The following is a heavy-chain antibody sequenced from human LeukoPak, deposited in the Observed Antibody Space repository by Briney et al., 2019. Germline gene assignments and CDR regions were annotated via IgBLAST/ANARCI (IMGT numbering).Heavy chain of an antibody. CDR3: ARVGGRDGYNILDY. CDR1: GFTFSSYW. Sequence: PGGSLRLSCAASGFTFSSYWMSWVRQAPGKGLEWVANIKQDGSEKYYVDSVKGRFTISRDNAKNSLYLQLNSLRAEDTAVYYCARVGGRDGYNILDYWGQGTLVTVSS. D-gene: IGHD5-24*01. V-gene: IGHV3-7*01. CDR2: IKQDGSEK. J-gene: IGHJ4*02.